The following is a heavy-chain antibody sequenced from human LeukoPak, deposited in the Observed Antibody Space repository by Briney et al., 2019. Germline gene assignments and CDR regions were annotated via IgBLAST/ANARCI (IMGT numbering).Heavy chain of an antibody. J-gene: IGHJ4*02. V-gene: IGHV3-30*02. Sequence: GRSLRLSCAASGFTFSSYTMHWVRQAPGKGLEWVSFIRFDGSKNYYADSVKGRFTISRDNSKNTLYLQMNSLRTEDTAVYYCATDRSGGWFEYWGQGTLVTVSS. CDR3: ATDRSGGWFEY. CDR1: GFTFSSYT. CDR2: IRFDGSKN. D-gene: IGHD6-19*01.